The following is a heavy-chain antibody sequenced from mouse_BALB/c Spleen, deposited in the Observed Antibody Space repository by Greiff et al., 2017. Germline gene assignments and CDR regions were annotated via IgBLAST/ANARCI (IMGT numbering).Heavy chain of an antibody. J-gene: IGHJ3*01. CDR1: GDSITSGY. D-gene: IGHD1-1*01. Sequence: EVQVVESGPSLVKPSQTLSLTCSVTGDSITSGYWNWIRKFPGNKLEYMGYISYSGSTYYNPSLKSRISITRDTSKNQYYLQLNSVTTEDTATYYCARWGYGSSYEGFAYWGQGTLVTVSA. V-gene: IGHV3-8*02. CDR3: ARWGYGSSYEGFAY. CDR2: ISYSGST.